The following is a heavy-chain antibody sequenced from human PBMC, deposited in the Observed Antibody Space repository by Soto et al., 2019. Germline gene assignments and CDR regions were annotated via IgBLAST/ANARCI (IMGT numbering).Heavy chain of an antibody. CDR3: AKEISPKAGKWYFDL. Sequence: QVQLVESGGGVVQPGGSLRLSCAASGFTFNNYGMHWVRQAPGEGLEWVAVVSYDGRVHYYADSAKGRFTISRDNSKNTLYLQMNSLRDDDTAIYYCAKEISPKAGKWYFDLWGRGTLVTVSS. V-gene: IGHV3-30*18. D-gene: IGHD6-19*01. CDR2: VSYDGRVH. J-gene: IGHJ2*01. CDR1: GFTFNNYG.